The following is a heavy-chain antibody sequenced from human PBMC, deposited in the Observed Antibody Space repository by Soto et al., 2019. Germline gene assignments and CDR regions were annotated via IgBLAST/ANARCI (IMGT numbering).Heavy chain of an antibody. J-gene: IGHJ4*02. V-gene: IGHV3-11*05. CDR2: ISSSTSHT. CDR1: GFTFSDYY. CDR3: ARGRGAAADYFDF. Sequence: QVQLVESGGGLVKPGGSLRLSCAVSGFTFSDYYMTWIRRAPGKGLEWVSYISSSTSHTNYADSGKGRLTISRDNAKNSLFLQMNSLRAEDTAVYYCARGRGAAADYFDFWGQGTLVTVSS. D-gene: IGHD6-13*01.